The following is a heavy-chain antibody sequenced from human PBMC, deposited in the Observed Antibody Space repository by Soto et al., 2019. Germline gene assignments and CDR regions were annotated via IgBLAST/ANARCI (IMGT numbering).Heavy chain of an antibody. D-gene: IGHD2-2*03. CDR2: ISDSGST. CDR3: AKVLGEGGYCSRTSCLYYFHH. Sequence: EVQLLESGGGLVQPGGSLRLSCEASGFTFSTSAMSWVRQAPGKGLEWVSTISDSGSTYYADSVKGRFTISRSNSKDTLYLQMTRLRAEDTAVFYCAKVLGEGGYCSRTSCLYYFHHWGQGTLVTVSS. CDR1: GFTFSTSA. V-gene: IGHV3-23*01. J-gene: IGHJ4*02.